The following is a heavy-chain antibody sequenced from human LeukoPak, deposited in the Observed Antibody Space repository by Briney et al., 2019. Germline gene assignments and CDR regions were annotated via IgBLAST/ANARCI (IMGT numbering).Heavy chain of an antibody. CDR2: IKQDGSEK. D-gene: IGHD3-10*01. V-gene: IGHV3-7*01. J-gene: IGHJ6*02. Sequence: GGSLRLSCAASGFTFSSYWMSWVRQAPGKGLEWVANIKQDGSEKYYVDSVKGRFTISRDNAKNSLYLQMNSLRAEDTAVYYCARVMLLWFGEVQGMDVWGQGTTVTVSS. CDR3: ARVMLLWFGEVQGMDV. CDR1: GFTFSSYW.